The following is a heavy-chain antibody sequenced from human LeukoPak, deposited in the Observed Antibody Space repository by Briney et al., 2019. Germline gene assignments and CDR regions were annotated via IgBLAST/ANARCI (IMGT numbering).Heavy chain of an antibody. D-gene: IGHD2-15*01. J-gene: IGHJ4*02. Sequence: TGGSLRLSCAASGFTFSSYAMSWVRQAPGKGLEWVSYISSSSSTIYYADSVKGRFTISRDNAKNSLYLQMNSLRAEDTAVYYCARDNNKGYCSGGSCYSEVYFDYWGQGTLVTVSS. CDR2: ISSSSSTI. CDR3: ARDNNKGYCSGGSCYSEVYFDY. CDR1: GFTFSSYA. V-gene: IGHV3-48*01.